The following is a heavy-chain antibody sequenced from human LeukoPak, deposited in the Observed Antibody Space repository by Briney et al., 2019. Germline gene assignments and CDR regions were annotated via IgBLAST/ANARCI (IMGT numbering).Heavy chain of an antibody. J-gene: IGHJ3*02. CDR2: ISYDGNYR. D-gene: IGHD3-10*01. Sequence: PGRSLRLSCAASGFIFSTYAMRWVRQAPGKGLEWVAIISYDGNYRNYADSVKGRFTVSRDNSKNTVHLQMNSLGAEDTAVYYCARPAPPGGIVYGLHIWGQGTMVTVSS. CDR3: ARPAPPGGIVYGLHI. V-gene: IGHV3-30*03. CDR1: GFIFSTYA.